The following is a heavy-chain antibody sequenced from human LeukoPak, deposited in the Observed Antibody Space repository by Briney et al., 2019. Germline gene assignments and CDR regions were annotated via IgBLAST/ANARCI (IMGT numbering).Heavy chain of an antibody. CDR3: ASPSVAGIHGLFDY. J-gene: IGHJ4*02. Sequence: GGSLRLSCAASGFTLSIYTMNWVRQAPGKGLEWVSSIGSSGDYIYYADSVKGRFTISRDDAKNSLYLQMNSLRAEDTAVYYCASPSVAGIHGLFDYWGQGTLVTVSS. V-gene: IGHV3-21*01. CDR1: GFTLSIYT. D-gene: IGHD6-19*01. CDR2: IGSSGDYI.